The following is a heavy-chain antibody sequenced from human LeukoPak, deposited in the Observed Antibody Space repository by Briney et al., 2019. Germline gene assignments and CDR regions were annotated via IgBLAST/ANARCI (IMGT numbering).Heavy chain of an antibody. CDR1: GGSISSYY. D-gene: IGHD5-24*01. CDR2: IYYSEST. Sequence: PSETLSLTCTVSGGSISSYYWSWIRQPPGKGLEGIGYIYYSESTNYNPSLKSRVTISVDTSKNQFPLKLSSVTAADTAVYYCAREPEMASPRDAFDIWGQGTMVTVSS. CDR3: AREPEMASPRDAFDI. J-gene: IGHJ3*02. V-gene: IGHV4-59*01.